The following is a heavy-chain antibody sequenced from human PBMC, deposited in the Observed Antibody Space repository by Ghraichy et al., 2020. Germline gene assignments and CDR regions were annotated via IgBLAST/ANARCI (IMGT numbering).Heavy chain of an antibody. J-gene: IGHJ5*02. V-gene: IGHV3-48*03. CDR2: ISSSGSTI. Sequence: GGSLRLSCAASGFTFRSYEMNWVRQAPGKGLEWVSYISSSGSTIYYADSVKGRFTISRDNAKNSLYLQMNSLRVEDTAVYYCARPHVDYYDSSGYGFDPWGQGTLVTVSS. CDR1: GFTFRSYE. CDR3: ARPHVDYYDSSGYGFDP. D-gene: IGHD3-22*01.